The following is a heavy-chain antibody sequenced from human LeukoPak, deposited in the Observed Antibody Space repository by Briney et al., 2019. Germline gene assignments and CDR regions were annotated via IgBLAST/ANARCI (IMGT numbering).Heavy chain of an antibody. CDR1: GFTFSSYA. V-gene: IGHV3-30*04. CDR3: ARDGGVPAAMTAGRGYFDY. Sequence: GSLRLSCAASGFTFSSYAMHWVRQAPGKGLEWVAVISYDGSNKYYADSVKGRFTISRDNSKNTLYLQMNSLRAEDTAVYYCARDGGVPAAMTAGRGYFDYWGQGTLVTVSS. J-gene: IGHJ4*02. CDR2: ISYDGSNK. D-gene: IGHD2-2*01.